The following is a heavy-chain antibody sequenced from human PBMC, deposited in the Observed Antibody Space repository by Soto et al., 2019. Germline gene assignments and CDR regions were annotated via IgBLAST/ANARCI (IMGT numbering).Heavy chain of an antibody. Sequence: EVQLVESGGGLVQPRGSLRLSCAASGFSFSTYWMNWVRQAPGKGLEWVAIIKKDGSEKLYVDSVKGRFTISRDNARNSLYLEMNSLRAEDTAVYSCVAGSGWLPDFWCQGTLVTVSS. V-gene: IGHV3-7*01. D-gene: IGHD6-19*01. CDR1: GFSFSTYW. CDR2: IKKDGSEK. J-gene: IGHJ4*02. CDR3: VAGSGWLPDF.